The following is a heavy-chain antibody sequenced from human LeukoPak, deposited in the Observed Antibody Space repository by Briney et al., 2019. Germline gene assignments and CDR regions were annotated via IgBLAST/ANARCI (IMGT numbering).Heavy chain of an antibody. CDR2: INPSGGVT. CDR3: ARAPDTSGYFAQPNFDY. Sequence: ASVKVSCKASGYTFASHYLHWVRQAPGQGLEWMGIINPSGGVTSSAQNFQGRVTMTRDTSLSTVFMELSSLTSEDTAVYYCARAPDTSGYFAQPNFDYWGQGTLVTVSS. D-gene: IGHD3-22*01. J-gene: IGHJ4*02. V-gene: IGHV1-46*01. CDR1: GYTFASHY.